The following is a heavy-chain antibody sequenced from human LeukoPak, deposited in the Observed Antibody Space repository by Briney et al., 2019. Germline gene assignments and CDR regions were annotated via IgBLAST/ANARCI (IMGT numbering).Heavy chain of an antibody. CDR3: AKDRRSGWPDDAFDI. V-gene: IGHV3-23*01. D-gene: IGHD6-19*01. J-gene: IGHJ3*02. CDR1: GFTFNSYA. Sequence: GGSLRLSCAASGFTFNSYATSWVRQAPGKGLEWVSGITNTGSSTYYADSVKGRFTIARDNSKNTLYLQMNSLRVDDTAVYYCAKDRRSGWPDDAFDIWGQGTLVTVSS. CDR2: ITNTGSST.